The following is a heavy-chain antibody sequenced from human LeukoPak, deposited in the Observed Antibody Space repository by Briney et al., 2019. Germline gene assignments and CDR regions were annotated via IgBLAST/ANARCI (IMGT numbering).Heavy chain of an antibody. CDR1: GGSISSYY. Sequence: SETLSLTCTVSGGSISSYYWSWIRQPAGKGLEWIGRIYTSGSTNYNPSLKSRVTMSVDTSNNQFSLKLSSVTAAYTAVYYCARVPFWSGHYGMDVWGQGTTVTVSS. CDR3: ARVPFWSGHYGMDV. D-gene: IGHD3-3*01. V-gene: IGHV4-4*07. J-gene: IGHJ6*02. CDR2: IYTSGST.